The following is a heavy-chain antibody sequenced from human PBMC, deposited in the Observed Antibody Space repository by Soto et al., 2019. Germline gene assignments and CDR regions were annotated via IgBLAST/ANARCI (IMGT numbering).Heavy chain of an antibody. CDR1: GDSISRGGYY. V-gene: IGHV4-31*03. D-gene: IGHD2-21*01. Sequence: QVQLQESGPGLVKPSQTLSLTCTVSGDSISRGGYYWNWLRQHPRKGLEWIGYIYHSGSTIYNTSLESRVNISVDTSKNRLSLELSNVTAADTAVYYCARDGAGAYGLGWFDPWGQGILVTVSS. CDR3: ARDGAGAYGLGWFDP. CDR2: IYHSGST. J-gene: IGHJ5*02.